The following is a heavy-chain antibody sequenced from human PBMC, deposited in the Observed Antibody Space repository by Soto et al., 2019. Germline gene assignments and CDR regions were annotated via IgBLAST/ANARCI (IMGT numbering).Heavy chain of an antibody. CDR2: IIPIFGTA. Sequence: GASVKVSCKASGGTFSSYAISWVRQAPGQGLEWMGGIIPIFGTANYAQKFQGRVTITADESTSTAYMELSSLGSEDTALYYCAKYASSSWSLFDCWGQGALVTVSS. CDR1: GGTFSSYA. V-gene: IGHV1-69*13. J-gene: IGHJ4*02. D-gene: IGHD6-13*01. CDR3: AKYASSSWSLFDC.